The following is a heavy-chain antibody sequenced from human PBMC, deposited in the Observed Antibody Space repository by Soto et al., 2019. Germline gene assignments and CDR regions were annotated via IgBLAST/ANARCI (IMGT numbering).Heavy chain of an antibody. CDR3: ARGALGFDP. CDR1: GFSFSNYD. V-gene: IGHV3-13*04. CDR2: ISTAGDT. D-gene: IGHD6-6*01. J-gene: IGHJ5*02. Sequence: EVQLVESGGGLVQPGGSLRLSCAASGFSFSNYDIHWVRQATGKGLEWVSGISTAGDTYYAGSVKGRFTISRENAKNSLYLQMNSLRAGDTAVYYCARGALGFDPWGQGTLVAVSS.